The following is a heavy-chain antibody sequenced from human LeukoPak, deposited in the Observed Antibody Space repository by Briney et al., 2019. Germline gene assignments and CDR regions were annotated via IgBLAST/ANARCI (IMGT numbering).Heavy chain of an antibody. CDR3: ARGREMATIGLYSSFDY. D-gene: IGHD5-24*01. V-gene: IGHV1-69*13. J-gene: IGHJ4*02. CDR2: IIPIFGTA. CDR1: GYTFTGYY. Sequence: SVKVSCKASGYTFTGYYMHWVRQAPGQGLEWMGGIIPIFGTANYAQKFQGRVTITADESTSTAYMELSSLRSEDTAVYYCARGREMATIGLYSSFDYWGQGTLVTVSS.